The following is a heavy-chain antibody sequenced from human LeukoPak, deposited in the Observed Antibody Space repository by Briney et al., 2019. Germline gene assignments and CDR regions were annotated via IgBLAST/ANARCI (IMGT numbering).Heavy chain of an antibody. Sequence: SETLSLTCTVSGGSISSGDYYWSWIRPPPGKGLEWFGYIYYSGSTYYNPSPKSRVTISVDTSKNQFSLKLSSVTAADTAVYYCARAGIVVVPAAILGSWFDPSGQGTLVTVSS. CDR1: GGSISSGDYY. J-gene: IGHJ5*02. CDR2: IYYSGST. D-gene: IGHD2-2*02. V-gene: IGHV4-30-4*08. CDR3: ARAGIVVVPAAILGSWFDP.